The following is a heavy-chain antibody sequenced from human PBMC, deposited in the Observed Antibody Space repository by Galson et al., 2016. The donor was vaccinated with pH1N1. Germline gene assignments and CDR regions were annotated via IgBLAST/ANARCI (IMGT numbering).Heavy chain of an antibody. V-gene: IGHV3-30-3*01. J-gene: IGHJ4*02. CDR1: GFTFSIFA. CDR2: ISSSGDNI. D-gene: IGHD6-19*01. CDR3: AGVRSSGDNYDQQFVD. Sequence: SLRLSCAASGFTFSIFAMHWVRRAPGEGLEWVAVISSSGDNIFYADSVKGRFTISRDSSKNTLYLQMNNLRPEDTAFYYCAGVRSSGDNYDQQFVDRGQGALVTVSS.